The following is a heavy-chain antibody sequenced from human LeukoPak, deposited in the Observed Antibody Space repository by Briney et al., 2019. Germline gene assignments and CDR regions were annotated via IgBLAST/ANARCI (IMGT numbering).Heavy chain of an antibody. CDR3: ARGVDYSSPGIYFDY. Sequence: PSETLSLTCTVSGGSISSDYWSWIRQPPGKGLEWIGYMYHVGSTNYNPSLRSRVTMSVDTSKNQFSLKLSSVTAADTAVYYCARGVDYSSPGIYFDYWGQGTLVTVSS. D-gene: IGHD6-13*01. V-gene: IGHV4-59*01. CDR2: MYHVGST. J-gene: IGHJ4*02. CDR1: GGSISSDY.